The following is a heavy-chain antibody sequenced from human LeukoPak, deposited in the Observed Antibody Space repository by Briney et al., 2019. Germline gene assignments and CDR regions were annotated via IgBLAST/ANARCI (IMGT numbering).Heavy chain of an antibody. Sequence: ASVKVSCKASGYSLIGFYMHWVRQAPGQGPEWMGWINPKKGDTKYAHQFQGRVTMTRDTSISTAYMELSGLRSDDTAVYYCARDGLVLVAAATPDAWFDPWGQGTLVTVSS. D-gene: IGHD2-15*01. J-gene: IGHJ5*02. CDR3: ARDGLVLVAAATPDAWFDP. CDR2: INPKKGDT. V-gene: IGHV1-2*02. CDR1: GYSLIGFY.